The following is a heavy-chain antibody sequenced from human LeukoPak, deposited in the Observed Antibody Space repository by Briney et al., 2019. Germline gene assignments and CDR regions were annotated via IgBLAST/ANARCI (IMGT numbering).Heavy chain of an antibody. J-gene: IGHJ5*02. CDR3: ARAYSSSWYWNWFDP. CDR2: IYTSEST. Sequence: PSETLSLTCSVSGGSISSSNYYWSWIRQPAGKGLEWIGRIYTSESTNYNPSLKSRVTISVDTSKNQFSLKVSSVSAADTAVYYCARAYSSSWYWNWFDPWGQGTLVTVSS. V-gene: IGHV4-61*02. D-gene: IGHD6-13*01. CDR1: GGSISSSNYY.